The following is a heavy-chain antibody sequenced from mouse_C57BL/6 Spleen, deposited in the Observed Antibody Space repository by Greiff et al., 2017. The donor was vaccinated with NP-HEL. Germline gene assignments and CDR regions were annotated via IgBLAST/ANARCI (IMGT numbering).Heavy chain of an antibody. V-gene: IGHV1-54*01. Sequence: QVQLQQSGAELVRPGTSVKVSCKASGYAFTNYLIEWVKRRPGQGLEWIGVINPGSGGPNYNEKFKGKATLTADKSSSTAYMQLSSLTSEDSAVYFCAREGITTVVLDYWGQGTTLTVSS. CDR3: AREGITTVVLDY. J-gene: IGHJ2*01. CDR2: INPGSGGP. D-gene: IGHD1-1*01. CDR1: GYAFTNYL.